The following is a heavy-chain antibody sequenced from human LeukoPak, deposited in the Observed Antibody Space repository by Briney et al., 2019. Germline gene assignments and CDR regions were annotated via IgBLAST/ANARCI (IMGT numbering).Heavy chain of an antibody. D-gene: IGHD3-22*01. CDR2: IYWNDDK. V-gene: IGHV2-5*01. J-gene: IGHJ4*02. Sequence: KASGPTLVNPTQTLTLTCTFAGFSLSTSGVGVGWIRQPPGKALEWLALIYWNDDKRYSPSLKSRLTITKDTSKNQVVLTMTNMDPVDTTKYYRAHGLEKNYYCSSGYYFDYWGQGTLVTVSS. CDR1: GFSLSTSGVG. CDR3: AHGLEKNYYCSSGYYFDY.